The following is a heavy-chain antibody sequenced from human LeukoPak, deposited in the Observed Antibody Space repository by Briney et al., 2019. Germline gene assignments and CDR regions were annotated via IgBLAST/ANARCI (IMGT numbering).Heavy chain of an antibody. CDR3: VRDGRWPLVGDY. V-gene: IGHV3-7*01. Sequence: GGSLRLSCAVSGFTLSTYWMSWVRQTPRKGLEWVACIKEDRSEKYYVNSVKGRFTISRDNVKNSIYLQMNSLRGEDTAVYYCVRDGRWPLVGDYWGQGTLVTVSS. CDR2: IKEDRSEK. D-gene: IGHD4-23*01. J-gene: IGHJ4*02. CDR1: GFTLSTYW.